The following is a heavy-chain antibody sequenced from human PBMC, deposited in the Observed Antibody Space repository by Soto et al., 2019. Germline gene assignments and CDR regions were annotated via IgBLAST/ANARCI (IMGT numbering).Heavy chain of an antibody. CDR1: GFTFSSYD. V-gene: IGHV3-30*18. J-gene: IGHJ4*02. CDR3: AKEGGLSGSYYISSSYYFDY. CDR2: ISYDGSNT. Sequence: GGSLRLSCAASGFTFSSYDMHWVRQATGKGLEWVAIISYDGSNTYYADSVKGRFTISRDNSKNALYLQMNSLRAEDTSVYYCAKEGGLSGSYYISSSYYFDYWGQGTLVTVSS. D-gene: IGHD1-26*01.